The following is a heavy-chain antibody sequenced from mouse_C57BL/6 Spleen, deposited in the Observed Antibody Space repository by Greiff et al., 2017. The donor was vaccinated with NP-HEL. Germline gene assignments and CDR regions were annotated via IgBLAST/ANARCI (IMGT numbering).Heavy chain of an antibody. Sequence: EVKVVESGGGLVQPGGSMKLSCAASGFTFSDAWMDWVRQSPEKGLEWVAEIRNKANNHATYYAESVKGRFTISRDDSKSSVYLQMNSLRAEDTGIYYCTRREGYYFDYWGQGTTLTVSS. J-gene: IGHJ2*01. V-gene: IGHV6-6*01. CDR1: GFTFSDAW. CDR3: TRREGYYFDY. CDR2: IRNKANNHAT.